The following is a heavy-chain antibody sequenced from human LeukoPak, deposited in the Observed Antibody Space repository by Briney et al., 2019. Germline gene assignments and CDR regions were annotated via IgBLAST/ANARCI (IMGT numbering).Heavy chain of an antibody. D-gene: IGHD3-3*01. Sequence: SVKVSCKASGGTFSSYAISWVRQAPGQGLEWMGGIIPIFGTANYAQKFQGRVTITADESTSTAYMELSSLRSEDTAVYYCARVFPYYDFWSGYSDWGQGTLVTVSS. CDR2: IIPIFGTA. J-gene: IGHJ4*02. CDR3: ARVFPYYDFWSGYSD. V-gene: IGHV1-69*01. CDR1: GGTFSSYA.